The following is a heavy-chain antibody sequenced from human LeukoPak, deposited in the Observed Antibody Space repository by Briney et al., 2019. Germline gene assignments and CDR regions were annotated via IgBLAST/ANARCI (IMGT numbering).Heavy chain of an antibody. D-gene: IGHD6-13*01. CDR1: GFTFSSYS. J-gene: IGHJ4*02. CDR3: ARDPSSSRNFDY. CDR2: ISSSSSYI. V-gene: IGHV3-21*01. Sequence: GGSLRLSCAASGFTFSSYSMNWVRQAPGKGLEWVSSISSSSSYIYYADSAKGRFTISRDNAKNSLYLQMNSLRAEDTAVYYCARDPSSSRNFDYWGQGTLVTVSS.